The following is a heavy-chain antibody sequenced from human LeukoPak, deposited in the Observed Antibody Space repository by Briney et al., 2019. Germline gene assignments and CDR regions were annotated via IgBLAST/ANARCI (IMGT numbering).Heavy chain of an antibody. J-gene: IGHJ3*02. CDR3: ARGMWQLWRRGNPLDAFDI. V-gene: IGHV1-8*03. CDR2: MNPNSGNT. CDR1: GYTFTSYD. Sequence: GASVKVSCKASGYTFTSYDINWVRQATGQGLEWMGWMNPNSGNTGYAQKFQGRVTITRNTSISTAYMELSSLRSEDTAVYYCARGMWQLWRRGNPLDAFDIWGQGTMVTVSS. D-gene: IGHD5-18*01.